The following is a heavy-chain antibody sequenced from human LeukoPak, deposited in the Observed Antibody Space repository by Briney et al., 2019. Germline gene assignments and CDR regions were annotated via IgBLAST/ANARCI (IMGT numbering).Heavy chain of an antibody. CDR3: AAWLWRSHAFDI. CDR2: INGGGSST. Sequence: PGGSLRLSCAASGFTFSSYAMSWVRQAPGKGLEWVSAINGGGSSTYYADSVKGRFTISRDNSKNTLYLQMNSLRAEDTAVYYCAAWLWRSHAFDIWGQGTMVTVSS. D-gene: IGHD5-18*01. J-gene: IGHJ3*02. V-gene: IGHV3-23*01. CDR1: GFTFSSYA.